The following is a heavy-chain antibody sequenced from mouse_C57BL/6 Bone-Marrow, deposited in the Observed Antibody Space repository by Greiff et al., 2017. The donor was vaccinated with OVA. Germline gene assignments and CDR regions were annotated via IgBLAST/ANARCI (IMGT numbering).Heavy chain of an antibody. Sequence: DVKLVESGGGLVQPKGSLKLSCAASGFTFNTYAMHWVRQAPGKGLEWVARIRSKSSNYATYYADSVKDRFTISRDDSQSMLYLQMNNLKTEDTAMYYCVRALGQRPGDYFDYWGQGTTLTVSS. CDR2: IRSKSSNYAT. J-gene: IGHJ2*01. CDR3: VRALGQRPGDYFDY. D-gene: IGHD3-3*01. V-gene: IGHV10-3*01. CDR1: GFTFNTYA.